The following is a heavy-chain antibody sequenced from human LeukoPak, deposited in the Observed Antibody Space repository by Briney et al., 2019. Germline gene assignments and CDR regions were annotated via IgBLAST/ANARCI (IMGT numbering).Heavy chain of an antibody. V-gene: IGHV4-4*02. Sequence: KTSETLSLTCGVSGGSISNTNWWTWVRPPPGKGLEWIGEVDLLGRTNYNPSLKSQVAISVDKSENHISLWLTSVTAADTAVYYCAREGGPYRPLDYSGQGTLVTVSS. CDR3: AREGGPYRPLDY. J-gene: IGHJ4*02. CDR2: VDLLGRT. CDR1: GGSISNTNW.